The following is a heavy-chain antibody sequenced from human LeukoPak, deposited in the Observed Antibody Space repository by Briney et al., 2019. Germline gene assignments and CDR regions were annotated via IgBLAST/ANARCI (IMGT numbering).Heavy chain of an antibody. CDR1: GYTFTSYG. Sequence: GASVKVSCKASGYTFTSYGISWVRQAPGQGLEWMGWISAYNGNTNYAQKLQGRVTMTTDTSTSTAYMELSSLRSEDTAVYYCARDHAGGYDFSNWFDPWGQGTLVTVSS. J-gene: IGHJ5*02. D-gene: IGHD3-3*01. CDR2: ISAYNGNT. V-gene: IGHV1-18*01. CDR3: ARDHAGGYDFSNWFDP.